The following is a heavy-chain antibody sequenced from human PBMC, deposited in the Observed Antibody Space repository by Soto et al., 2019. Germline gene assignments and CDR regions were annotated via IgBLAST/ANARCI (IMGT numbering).Heavy chain of an antibody. CDR2: IIPIFGTA. Sequence: ASVKVSCKASGGTFSSYAISWVRQAPGEWLEWMGVIIPIFGTANYAQKFQGRVTITADESTSTAYMELSSLRSEDTAVYYCARSYDSSGYHPPPLRFAYWGPGTMVTLSS. D-gene: IGHD3-22*01. CDR1: GGTFSSYA. CDR3: ARSYDSSGYHPPPLRFAY. J-gene: IGHJ4*02. V-gene: IGHV1-69*13.